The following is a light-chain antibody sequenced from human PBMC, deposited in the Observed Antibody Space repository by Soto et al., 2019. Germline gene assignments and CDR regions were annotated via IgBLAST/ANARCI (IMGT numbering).Light chain of an antibody. CDR1: QRITRD. Sequence: DIQMTQSPSSLSASVGDRVTVSCRASQRITRDLNWYQQKPEKAPRLLIYGASRLQSGVPSRFSASGSGTDFTLTISSLEPEDFATYYCQQSYSTLGTWTFGQGTKVDIK. J-gene: IGKJ1*01. CDR2: GAS. V-gene: IGKV1-39*01. CDR3: QQSYSTLGTWT.